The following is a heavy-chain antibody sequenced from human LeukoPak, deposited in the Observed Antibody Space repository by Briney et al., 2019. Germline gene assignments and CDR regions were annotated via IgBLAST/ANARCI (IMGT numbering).Heavy chain of an antibody. V-gene: IGHV1-69*04. CDR1: GGTFSSYA. Sequence: ASVKVSCKASGGTFSSYAISWVRQAPGQGLEWMGRIIPIFGIANYAQKFQGRVTITADKSTSTAYMELSSLRSEDTAVYYCARALYSDSSGYYPGLDHWGQGTLVTVSP. CDR3: ARALYSDSSGYYPGLDH. CDR2: IIPIFGIA. J-gene: IGHJ4*02. D-gene: IGHD3-22*01.